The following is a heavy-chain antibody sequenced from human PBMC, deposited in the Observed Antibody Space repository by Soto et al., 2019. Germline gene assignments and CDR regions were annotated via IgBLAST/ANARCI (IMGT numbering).Heavy chain of an antibody. CDR2: ISSNGGST. Sequence: GGSLRLSCAASCFTFSNYAMHWARQAPGQGLEYVSAISSNGGSTYYANSVKGRFTISRDNSKNTLYLQMGSLRAEDMAVYYCARAWNYDILTGYDYWGQGTLVTVSS. J-gene: IGHJ4*02. CDR1: CFTFSNYA. CDR3: ARAWNYDILTGYDY. V-gene: IGHV3-64*01. D-gene: IGHD3-9*01.